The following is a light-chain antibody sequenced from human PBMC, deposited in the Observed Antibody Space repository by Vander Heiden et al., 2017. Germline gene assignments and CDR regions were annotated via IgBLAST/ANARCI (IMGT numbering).Light chain of an antibody. CDR3: QAWDSSTVV. CDR1: KLGDKY. J-gene: IGLJ2*01. CDR2: QDN. V-gene: IGLV3-1*01. Sequence: YELTQPPSVSVSPGQTASIGCTGDKLGDKYASWYQQKPGQSPVLVIYQDNKRPSGIPKRFSASNSGNTATLTICGTQAMDEADYYCQAWDSSTVVFGGGTKLTVL.